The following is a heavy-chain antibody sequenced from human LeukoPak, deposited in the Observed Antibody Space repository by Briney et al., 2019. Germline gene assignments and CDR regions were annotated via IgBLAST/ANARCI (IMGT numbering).Heavy chain of an antibody. CDR1: GGSFSGYY. D-gene: IGHD3-3*01. J-gene: IGHJ6*03. CDR3: ARQGHDFWSPRYYMDV. CDR2: INHSGST. V-gene: IGHV4-34*01. Sequence: SETLSLTCGVYGGSFSGYYWTWIRQPPGKGLEWIGEINHSGSTNYNPSLKSRVTISVDTSKNQFSLKLTSVTAADTAVYYCARQGHDFWSPRYYMDVWGKVTTVTVSS.